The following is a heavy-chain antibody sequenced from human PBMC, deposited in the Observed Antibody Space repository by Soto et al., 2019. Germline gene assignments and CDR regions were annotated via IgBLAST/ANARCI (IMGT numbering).Heavy chain of an antibody. J-gene: IGHJ4*02. CDR2: IYYSGST. D-gene: IGHD6-13*01. V-gene: IGHV4-59*01. CDR1: GGSISSYY. CDR3: ARRGIAAAGTLVD. Sequence: SETLSLTFTVSGGSISSYYWSWIRQPPGKGLEWIGYIYYSGSTNYNPSLKSRVTISVDTSKNQFSLKLSSVTAADTAVYYCARRGIAAAGTLVDWGQGTLVTVSS.